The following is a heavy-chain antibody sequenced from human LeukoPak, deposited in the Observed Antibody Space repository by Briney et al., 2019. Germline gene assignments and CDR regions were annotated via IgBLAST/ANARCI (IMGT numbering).Heavy chain of an antibody. CDR2: INHSGSS. V-gene: IGHV4-34*10. CDR1: GGSFSGQY. J-gene: IGHJ6*02. Sequence: PSETLSLTCAVFGGSFSGQYWSWIRQPPGKGREWIGEINHSGSSNYNPALKSRVTMSVDTSKNQFSLKLSSVTAADTAVYYCARDWPHDYGDELDYYGMDVWGQGTTVTVSS. D-gene: IGHD4-17*01. CDR3: ARDWPHDYGDELDYYGMDV.